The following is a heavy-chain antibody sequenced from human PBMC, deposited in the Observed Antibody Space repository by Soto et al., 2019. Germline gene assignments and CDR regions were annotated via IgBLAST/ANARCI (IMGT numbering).Heavy chain of an antibody. CDR2: INHSGST. V-gene: IGHV4-34*01. J-gene: IGHJ4*02. Sequence: SETLSLTCAVYGGSFSGYYWTWIRQPPGTGLEWIGEINHSGSTNYNPSLKSRVTISVDTSKNQFSLKLTSVTAADTAVYYCGRKQITWPFDYWGQGTLVTVSS. CDR3: GRKQITWPFDY. CDR1: GGSFSGYY. D-gene: IGHD3-10*01.